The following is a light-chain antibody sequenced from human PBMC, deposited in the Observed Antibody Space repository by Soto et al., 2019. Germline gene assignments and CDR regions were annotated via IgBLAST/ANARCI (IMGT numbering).Light chain of an antibody. J-gene: IGKJ4*01. CDR2: AAS. V-gene: IGKV1-39*01. CDR1: QSISSY. Sequence: IQMTQSPSSLSAFVGDRVTITCRASQSISSYLNWYQQKTGKAPKLLIYAASSLQSGVPSRFSVNGSGTDLTITLRSLEPEDGEVYEGQQRSNWPLTFGGGTKVDIK. CDR3: QQRSNWPLT.